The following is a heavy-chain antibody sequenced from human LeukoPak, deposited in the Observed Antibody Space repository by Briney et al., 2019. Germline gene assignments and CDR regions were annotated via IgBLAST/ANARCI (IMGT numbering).Heavy chain of an antibody. D-gene: IGHD1-26*01. V-gene: IGHV4-59*12. CDR1: SASISTYY. J-gene: IGHJ4*02. Sequence: SETLSLTCTVSSASISTYYWSWIRQPPGKGLEWIGYIYHSGTSNYNPSLKSRVTMSVDTSKSQFSLSLSSVTAADTAVYYCARKWELYYFDYWGQGTLVTVSS. CDR3: ARKWELYYFDY. CDR2: IYHSGTS.